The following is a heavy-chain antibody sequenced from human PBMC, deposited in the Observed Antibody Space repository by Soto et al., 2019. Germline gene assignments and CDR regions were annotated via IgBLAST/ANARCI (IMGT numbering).Heavy chain of an antibody. CDR1: GGSFSRYA. CDR2: IIPMFGTA. D-gene: IGHD4-17*01. Sequence: QVQLVQSGAEVKKPGSSVKVSCKASGGSFSRYAFSRVRHAPGQGLEWMGGIIPMFGTANYPPKFQGRATITADEYTTPAYMELSSLTSEDTAVYCCARVLYGDGDYFDYWGQGSLVTVSS. J-gene: IGHJ4*02. V-gene: IGHV1-69*01. CDR3: ARVLYGDGDYFDY.